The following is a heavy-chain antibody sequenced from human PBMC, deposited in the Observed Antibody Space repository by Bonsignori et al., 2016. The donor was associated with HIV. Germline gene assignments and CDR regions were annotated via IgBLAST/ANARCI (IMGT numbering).Heavy chain of an antibody. CDR2: MSYSGST. D-gene: IGHD3-9*01. CDR3: ARLETGKGGFDY. J-gene: IGHJ4*02. V-gene: IGHV4-61*07. Sequence: WIRQPPGKGLEWIGFMSYSGSTNYSPSLKSRVTISVDASKNQFSLKLISVTAADTAVYYCARLETGKGGFDYWGQGTLVTVSS.